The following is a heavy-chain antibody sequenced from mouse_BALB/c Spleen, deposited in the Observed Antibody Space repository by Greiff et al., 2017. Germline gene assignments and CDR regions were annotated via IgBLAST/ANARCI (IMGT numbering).Heavy chain of an antibody. CDR3: ARDRGYDVWFAY. V-gene: IGHV2-9*02. Sequence: VQRVESGPGLVAPSQSLSITCTVSGFSLTSYGVHWVRQPPGKGLEWLGVIWAGGSTNYNSALMSRLSISKDNSKSQVFLKMNSLQTDDTAMYYCARDRGYDVWFAYWGQGTLVTVSA. J-gene: IGHJ3*01. CDR1: GFSLTSYG. CDR2: IWAGGST. D-gene: IGHD2-2*01.